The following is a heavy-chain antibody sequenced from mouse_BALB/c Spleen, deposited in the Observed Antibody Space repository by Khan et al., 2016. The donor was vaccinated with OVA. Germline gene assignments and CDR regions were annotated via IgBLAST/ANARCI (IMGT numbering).Heavy chain of an antibody. CDR1: GYSFTTAG. CDR2: INTHSGVP. CDR3: ERGGADYERDGEGAMEY. D-gene: IGHD1-1*01. J-gene: IGHJ4*01. Sequence: QIQLVQSGPELKKPGETVRISCKASGYSFTTAGIQWVQKMPGKGLKWIGWINTHSGVPKYAEDFKGRIAFSLEISVNTAYLQITNLKNEDTVTDICERGGADYERDGEGAMEYWGQGTSVTVSS. V-gene: IGHV9-4*02.